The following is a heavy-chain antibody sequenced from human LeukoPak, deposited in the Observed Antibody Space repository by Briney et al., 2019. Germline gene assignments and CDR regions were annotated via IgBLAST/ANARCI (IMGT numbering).Heavy chain of an antibody. V-gene: IGHV1-69*17. Sequence: ASVKVSCKASGGTFISYAISWVRQAPGQGVEWMGCIIPIFGIANYAQKFQGRVTITPDKSTSTAYMELGSLRSEDTAVYYCARGDTVVTPNYFDYWGQGTLVTVSS. CDR2: IIPIFGIA. CDR3: ARGDTVVTPNYFDY. J-gene: IGHJ4*02. CDR1: GGTFISYA. D-gene: IGHD4-23*01.